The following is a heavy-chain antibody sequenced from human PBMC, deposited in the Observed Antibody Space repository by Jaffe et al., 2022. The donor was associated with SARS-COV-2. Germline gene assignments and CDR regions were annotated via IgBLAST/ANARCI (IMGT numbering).Heavy chain of an antibody. J-gene: IGHJ6*02. V-gene: IGHV3-30*18. CDR2: ISYDGSNK. D-gene: IGHD1-26*01. Sequence: QVQLVESGGGVVQPGRSLRLSCAASGFTFSSYGMHWVRQAPGKGLEWVAVISYDGSNKYYADSVKGRFTISRDNSKNTLYLQMNSLRAEDTAVYYCAKEGGSYSGYYYYGMDVWGQGTTVTVSS. CDR3: AKEGGSYSGYYYYGMDV. CDR1: GFTFSSYG.